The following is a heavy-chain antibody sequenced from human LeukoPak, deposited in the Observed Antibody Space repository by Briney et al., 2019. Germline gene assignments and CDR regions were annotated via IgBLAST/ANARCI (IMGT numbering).Heavy chain of an antibody. V-gene: IGHV3-33*01. J-gene: IGHJ4*02. CDR2: IWYDGSNE. D-gene: IGHD5-12*01. Sequence: WGSLRLSCAASGFTFSTSVIHWVRQAPGKGLEWVAVIWYDGSNEYNADSVKGRFTISRDNSKNTLYLQMNSLRAEDTAVYYCTRRLGYYFDYWGQGTLVTVSS. CDR1: GFTFSTSV. CDR3: TRRLGYYFDY.